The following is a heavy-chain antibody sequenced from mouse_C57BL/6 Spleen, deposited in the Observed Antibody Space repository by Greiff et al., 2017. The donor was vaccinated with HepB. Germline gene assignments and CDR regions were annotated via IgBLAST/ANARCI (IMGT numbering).Heavy chain of an antibody. Sequence: VQLQQPGAELVMPGASVKLSCKASGYTFTSYWMHWVKQRPGQGLEWIGEIDPSDSYTNYNQKFKGKSTLTVDKSSSTAYMQLSSLTSEDSAVYYCARRGGSSFPFAYWGQGTLVTVSA. CDR2: IDPSDSYT. D-gene: IGHD1-1*01. V-gene: IGHV1-69*01. CDR1: GYTFTSYW. CDR3: ARRGGSSFPFAY. J-gene: IGHJ3*01.